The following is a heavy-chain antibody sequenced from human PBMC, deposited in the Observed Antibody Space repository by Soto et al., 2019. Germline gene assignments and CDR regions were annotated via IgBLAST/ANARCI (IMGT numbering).Heavy chain of an antibody. Sequence: GQRLEWMGWINAGNGNTKYSQKFQGRVTITRDTSASTAYMELSSLRSEDTAVYYCARGSFKFWSGEDFDHWGQGTLVTVSS. V-gene: IGHV1-3*01. CDR2: INAGNGNT. J-gene: IGHJ4*02. D-gene: IGHD3-3*01. CDR3: ARGSFKFWSGEDFDH.